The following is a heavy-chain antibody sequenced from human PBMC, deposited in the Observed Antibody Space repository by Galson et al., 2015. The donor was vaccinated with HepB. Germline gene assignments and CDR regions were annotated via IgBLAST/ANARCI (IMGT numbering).Heavy chain of an antibody. V-gene: IGHV1-2*02. CDR2: INPKSGGT. CDR3: ARSGTDDAFDF. J-gene: IGHJ3*01. Sequence: SVKVSSKASGYTFIDFYIQWVRQAPGQGLEWMGWINPKSGGTNPAQKFQGRVAMTRDTSISTAYMELNRLRSDDTAVYYCARSGTDDAFDFWGQGTMIIVSS. CDR1: GYTFIDFY. D-gene: IGHD1-26*01.